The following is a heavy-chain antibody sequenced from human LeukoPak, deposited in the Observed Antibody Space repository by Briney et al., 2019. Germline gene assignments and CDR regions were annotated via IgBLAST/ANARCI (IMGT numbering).Heavy chain of an antibody. Sequence: GGSLRLSCAASGFTFSSYGMHWVRQAPGKGLEWVGRTRNKANRYTTEYAASVKGRFTISRDDSKNSLYLQMNSLKTEDTAVYYCARGGSRLHFDYWGQGTLVTVSS. CDR3: ARGGSRLHFDY. J-gene: IGHJ4*02. V-gene: IGHV3-72*01. CDR1: GFTFSSYG. D-gene: IGHD3-16*01. CDR2: TRNKANRYTT.